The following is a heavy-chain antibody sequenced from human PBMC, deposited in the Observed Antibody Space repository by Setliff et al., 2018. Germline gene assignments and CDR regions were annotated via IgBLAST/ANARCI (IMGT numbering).Heavy chain of an antibody. CDR3: ARQKYWSGYYGEGYYSYMDV. D-gene: IGHD3-3*01. Sequence: SETLSLTCNVSGGSFSTSSDYWGWIRQPPGKGLEWIGSINYSGRNHYNPSLKSRVTIFAETSKNPFSLLLNSVTAADTAVYYCARQKYWSGYYGEGYYSYMDVWGKGTTVTVSS. V-gene: IGHV4-39*01. CDR2: INYSGRN. J-gene: IGHJ6*03. CDR1: GGSFSTSSDY.